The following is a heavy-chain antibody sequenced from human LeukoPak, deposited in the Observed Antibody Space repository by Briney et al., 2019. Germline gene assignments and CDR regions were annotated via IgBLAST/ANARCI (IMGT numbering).Heavy chain of an antibody. CDR3: AKWRSVLTPPDV. Sequence: QSGGSLRLSCAASGFNFSSYGMSWVRQAPGKGLECVSGISGSGGNTYYADSVKGRFTISRDNSKNTLYLQMNSLRAEDMAVYYCAKWRSVLTPPDVWGKGTTVTISS. D-gene: IGHD2-8*01. CDR1: GFNFSSYG. J-gene: IGHJ6*04. CDR2: ISGSGGNT. V-gene: IGHV3-23*01.